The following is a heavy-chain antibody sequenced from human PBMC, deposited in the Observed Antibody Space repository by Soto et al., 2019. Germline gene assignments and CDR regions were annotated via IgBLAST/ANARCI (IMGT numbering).Heavy chain of an antibody. CDR3: AREVGDDSSGLGF. V-gene: IGHV1-18*01. CDR1: GYTFTSYG. D-gene: IGHD3-22*01. Sequence: ASVKVSCKASGYTFTSYGISWVRQAPGQGLEWMGWISAYNGNTSYAQKFQGRVTMTRDTSASTAYMELSSLRSDDTAVYYCAREVGDDSSGLGFWGQGTQVTVSS. CDR2: ISAYNGNT. J-gene: IGHJ4*02.